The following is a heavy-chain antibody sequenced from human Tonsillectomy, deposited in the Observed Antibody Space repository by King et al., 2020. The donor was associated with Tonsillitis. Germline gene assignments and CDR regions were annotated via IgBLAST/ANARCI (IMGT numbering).Heavy chain of an antibody. Sequence: VQLVESGGGLVQPGGSLRLSCAASGFTFCSYCMSWVRQAPGKGLEGLGNIKQDGTGKYYVESVEGRFTISRDNAKNSLCLQMNSLRAEDTAVYYCARVSSSWPNFQHWGQGALVTVSS. J-gene: IGHJ1*01. CDR1: GFTFCSYC. CDR3: ARVSSSWPNFQH. CDR2: IKQDGTGK. D-gene: IGHD6-13*01. V-gene: IGHV3-7*01.